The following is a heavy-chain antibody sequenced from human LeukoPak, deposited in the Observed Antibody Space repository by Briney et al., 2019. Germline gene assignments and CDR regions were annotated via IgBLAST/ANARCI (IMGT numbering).Heavy chain of an antibody. V-gene: IGHV3-21*01. Sequence: PGGSLRPSCAASGFTFSSYTMNWVRQAPGKGLEWVSSISGSSRHKYYADSVKGRFTISRDNAKNSLYLQMNSLRAEDTAVYYCARTANFAAGYYIDYWGQGTLVTVSS. CDR1: GFTFSSYT. CDR3: ARTANFAAGYYIDY. D-gene: IGHD6-13*01. CDR2: ISGSSRHK. J-gene: IGHJ4*02.